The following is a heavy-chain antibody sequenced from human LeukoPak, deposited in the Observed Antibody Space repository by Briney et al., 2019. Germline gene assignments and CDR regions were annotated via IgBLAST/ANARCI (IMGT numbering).Heavy chain of an antibody. CDR2: ISYVGSNK. CDR1: GFTLSSYG. V-gene: IGHV3-30*18. J-gene: IGHJ5*02. Sequence: PGGSLRLSRAASGFTLSSYGMHWVRQAPGKGLECVADISYVGSNKYYTDSVKGRFTIPRDNSKNTLYLQKKSLRAEDTAVYYCAKDSQTFYPCGDRALGTVSS. CDR3: AKDSQTFYP.